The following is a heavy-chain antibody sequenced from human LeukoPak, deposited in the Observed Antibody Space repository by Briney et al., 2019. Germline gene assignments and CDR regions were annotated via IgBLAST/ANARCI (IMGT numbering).Heavy chain of an antibody. V-gene: IGHV3-33*01. Sequence: GRSLRLSCAASGFTFSSYGMHWVRQAPGKGLEWVAVIWYDGSNKFYADSVKGRFTISRDNSKNTLYLQMNSLRAEDTAVYYCARVDTAMITSAFDIWSQGTMVTVSS. D-gene: IGHD5-18*01. CDR1: GFTFSSYG. J-gene: IGHJ3*02. CDR2: IWYDGSNK. CDR3: ARVDTAMITSAFDI.